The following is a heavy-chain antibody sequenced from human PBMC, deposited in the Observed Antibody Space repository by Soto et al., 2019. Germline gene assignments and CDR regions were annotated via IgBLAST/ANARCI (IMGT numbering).Heavy chain of an antibody. CDR2: TTYDGSNK. D-gene: IGHD3-3*01. CDR1: GFSFSDDA. CDR3: ARDVGTQLDFWSTSGMDV. V-gene: IGHV3-30-3*01. Sequence: GGSLRLSCAASGFSFSDDAMHWVRQAPGQGLEWVAVTTYDGSNKYYADSVRGRFTISRDNSKSTLYLQMDSLIIDDTAVYYCARDVGTQLDFWSTSGMDVWGQGTTVTLSS. J-gene: IGHJ6*02.